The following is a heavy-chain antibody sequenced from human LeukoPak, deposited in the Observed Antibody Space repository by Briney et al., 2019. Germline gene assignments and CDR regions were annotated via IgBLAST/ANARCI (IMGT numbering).Heavy chain of an antibody. CDR3: ARDRSAYYDSSGYQY. CDR2: ISSSSTI. D-gene: IGHD3-22*01. J-gene: IGHJ4*02. Sequence: GGSLRLSCAASGFTFSSYSMNWVRQAPGKGLEWVSYISSSSTIYYADSVKGRFTISRDNAKNSLYLQMNSLRAEDTAVYYCARDRSAYYDSSGYQYWGQGTLVTVSS. V-gene: IGHV3-48*01. CDR1: GFTFSSYS.